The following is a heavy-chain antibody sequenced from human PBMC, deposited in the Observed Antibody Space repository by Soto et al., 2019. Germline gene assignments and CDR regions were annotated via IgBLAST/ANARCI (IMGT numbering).Heavy chain of an antibody. CDR2: INNSGGLT. CDR3: AKSLGGSYDY. CDR1: GFTFSSYA. J-gene: IGHJ4*02. V-gene: IGHV3-23*01. Sequence: PGGSLRLSCAASGFTFSSYAMSWVRLAPGKGLEWVSTINNSGGLTFYADSVKGRFTISRDNYKNTLYLQVSSLRPEDTAVYYCAKSLGGSYDYWGRGTLVTVSS. D-gene: IGHD1-26*01.